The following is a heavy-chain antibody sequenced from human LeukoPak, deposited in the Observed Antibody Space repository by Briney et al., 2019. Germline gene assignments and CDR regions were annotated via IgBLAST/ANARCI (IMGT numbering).Heavy chain of an antibody. Sequence: SETLSLTCAVYGGSFSGYYWSWIRQPPGKGLEWIGEINHSGSTNYNPSLKSRVTISVDTSKNQFSLKLSSVTAADTAVYYCERGGRSYKPAGDVWGKGTTVTVSS. J-gene: IGHJ6*04. CDR2: INHSGST. V-gene: IGHV4-34*01. D-gene: IGHD3-10*01. CDR1: GGSFSGYY. CDR3: ERGGRSYKPAGDV.